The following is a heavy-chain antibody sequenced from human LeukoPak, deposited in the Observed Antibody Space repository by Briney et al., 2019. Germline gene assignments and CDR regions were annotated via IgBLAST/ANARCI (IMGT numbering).Heavy chain of an antibody. CDR3: ARDYAKGWAPAWYFDL. CDR1: GYTFTGYY. Sequence: GASVKVSCKASGYTFTGYYMHWVRQAPGQGLEWMGWINPNSGGTNYAQKFQGRVTMTRDTSISTAYMELSRLRSDDTAVYYCARDYAKGWAPAWYFDLWGRGTLVTVSS. J-gene: IGHJ2*01. CDR2: INPNSGGT. V-gene: IGHV1-2*02. D-gene: IGHD2-8*01.